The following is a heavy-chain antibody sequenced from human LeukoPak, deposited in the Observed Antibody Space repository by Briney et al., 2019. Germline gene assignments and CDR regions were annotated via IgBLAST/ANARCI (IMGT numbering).Heavy chain of an antibody. D-gene: IGHD3-10*01. J-gene: IGHJ4*02. CDR1: GFTVSSNY. Sequence: GGSLRLSCAASGFTVSSNYMSWVRQAPGKGLEWVSVIYSGGSTYNADSVKGRFTISRHNSKNTLYLQMSSLRPEDTAVYYCASLYGSGSYVDYWGQGTMVTVSS. CDR2: IYSGGST. V-gene: IGHV3-53*04. CDR3: ASLYGSGSYVDY.